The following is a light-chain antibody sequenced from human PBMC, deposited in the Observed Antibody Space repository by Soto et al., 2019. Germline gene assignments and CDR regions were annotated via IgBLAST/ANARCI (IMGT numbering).Light chain of an antibody. Sequence: QSVLTQPASVSASPGQSITISCTGTSSDVGRYKYVSWYQHHPGKAPKLIIFEVSNRPSGVSNRFSGSKSGSTASLTISGLQAEDEADYYCSSYTSTYTLYVFGTGTKLTVL. V-gene: IGLV2-14*01. J-gene: IGLJ1*01. CDR1: SSDVGRYKY. CDR3: SSYTSTYTLYV. CDR2: EVS.